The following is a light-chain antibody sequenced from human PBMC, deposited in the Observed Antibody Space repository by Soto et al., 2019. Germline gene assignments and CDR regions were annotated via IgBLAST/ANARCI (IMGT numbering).Light chain of an antibody. CDR2: WAS. J-gene: IGKJ5*01. CDR3: QQYYTSPIT. Sequence: DIVMTQSPDSLAVSLGAMATSNCRASQSVLYCSNNKNYLAWYQQKPGQAPKLVINWASTRESGVPSRFSGSGSGTDFTLTISSLQAEDVAVYYCQQYYTSPITFGQGTRLEI. CDR1: QSVLYCSNNKNY. V-gene: IGKV4-1*01.